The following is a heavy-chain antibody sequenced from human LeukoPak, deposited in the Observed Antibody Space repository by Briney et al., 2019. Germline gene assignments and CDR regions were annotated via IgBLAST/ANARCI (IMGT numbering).Heavy chain of an antibody. D-gene: IGHD3-16*02. J-gene: IGHJ3*02. Sequence: GGSLRLSCAASGFTFSSYAMSWVHQAPGKGLEWVSAISGSGGSTYYADSVKGRFTISRDNSKNTLYLQMNSLRAEDTAVYYCAKDPHSSVVTEFRIPPLDAFDIWGQGTMVTVSS. CDR2: ISGSGGST. V-gene: IGHV3-23*01. CDR3: AKDPHSSVVTEFRIPPLDAFDI. CDR1: GFTFSSYA.